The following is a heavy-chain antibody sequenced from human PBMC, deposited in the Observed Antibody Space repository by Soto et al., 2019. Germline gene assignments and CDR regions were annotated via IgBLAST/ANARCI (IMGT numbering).Heavy chain of an antibody. CDR3: ARRHDILTGPDAFDI. D-gene: IGHD3-9*01. CDR1: GDSVSSDGYY. J-gene: IGHJ3*02. V-gene: IGHV4-31*02. CDR2: IYYSGST. Sequence: QVQLQESGPGLVKPSQTLSLTCTVSGDSVSSDGYYWSWIRQHPGKGLEWIGDIYYSGSTSYHPSLKSRVTISVDTSENHLSLRLNCVTAADTAVYYCARRHDILTGPDAFDIWGQGTMVTVSS.